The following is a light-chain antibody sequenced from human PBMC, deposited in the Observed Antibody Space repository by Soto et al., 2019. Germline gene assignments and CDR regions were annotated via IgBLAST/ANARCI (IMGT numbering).Light chain of an antibody. Sequence: QTVVTHEPSFSVSPGGTVTLTCGLNSGSVSTNYYPTWYQQTPGQAPRTLIYNTNTRSSGVPDRFSGSIVGNKAALTISGAQADDECDYYCVLYMGAGSVVFGGGTKVTVL. CDR3: VLYMGAGSVV. CDR2: NTN. CDR1: SGSVSTNYY. V-gene: IGLV8-61*01. J-gene: IGLJ2*01.